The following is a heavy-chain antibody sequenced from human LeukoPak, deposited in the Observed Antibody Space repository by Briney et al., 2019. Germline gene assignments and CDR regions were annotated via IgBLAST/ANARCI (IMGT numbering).Heavy chain of an antibody. V-gene: IGHV3-7*01. CDR1: GFTFSSYW. D-gene: IGHD3-3*01. CDR2: IRQDGSQK. CDR3: ARGYYDFWSGYSTYYYYYYMDV. Sequence: GGSLRLSCAASGFTFSSYWMSWVRQAPGKGLEWVATIRQDGSQKYYVDSVKGRFTISRDNAKNSLYLQMNSLRAEDTAVYYCARGYYDFWSGYSTYYYYYYMDVWGKGTTVTVSS. J-gene: IGHJ6*03.